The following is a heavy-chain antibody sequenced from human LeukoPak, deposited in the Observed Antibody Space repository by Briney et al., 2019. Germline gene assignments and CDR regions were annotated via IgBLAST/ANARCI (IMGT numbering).Heavy chain of an antibody. D-gene: IGHD3-22*01. Sequence: SETLSLTCAVYGGSFSGYYWSWIRQPPGKGLEWIGEINHSGSTNYNPSLKSRVTIPVDTSKNQFSLKLSSVTAADTAVYYCARLLKYYYDSSGYYYPAFDYWGQGTLVTVSS. CDR2: INHSGST. V-gene: IGHV4-34*01. J-gene: IGHJ4*02. CDR1: GGSFSGYY. CDR3: ARLLKYYYDSSGYYYPAFDY.